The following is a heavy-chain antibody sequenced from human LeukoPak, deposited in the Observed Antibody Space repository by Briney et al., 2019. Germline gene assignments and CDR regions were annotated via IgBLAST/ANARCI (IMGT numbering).Heavy chain of an antibody. CDR2: IYYSGST. J-gene: IGHJ4*02. CDR3: ARHSVGADFDY. CDR1: GGSIGSSSYY. D-gene: IGHD1-26*01. Sequence: PSETLSLTCTVSGGSIGSSSYYWGWIRQPPGKGLEWIGSIYYSGSTYYNPSLKSRVTISVDTSKNQFSLKLSSVTAADTAVYYCARHSVGADFDYWGQGTLVTVSS. V-gene: IGHV4-39*01.